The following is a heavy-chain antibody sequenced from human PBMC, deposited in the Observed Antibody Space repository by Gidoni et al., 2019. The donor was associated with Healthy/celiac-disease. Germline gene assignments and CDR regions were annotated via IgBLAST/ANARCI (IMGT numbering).Heavy chain of an antibody. Sequence: EVQLLESGGGLVQPGGSLRLSCAASGFTFSSYAMSWVRQAPGKGLEWVSAISGSGGSTYYADAVKGRFTISRDNSKNTLYLQMNSLRAEDTAVYYCAKSAPVWAVAVPKGPMVYWGQGTLVTVSS. CDR2: ISGSGGST. J-gene: IGHJ4*02. CDR1: GFTFSSYA. CDR3: AKSAPVWAVAVPKGPMVY. V-gene: IGHV3-23*01. D-gene: IGHD6-19*01.